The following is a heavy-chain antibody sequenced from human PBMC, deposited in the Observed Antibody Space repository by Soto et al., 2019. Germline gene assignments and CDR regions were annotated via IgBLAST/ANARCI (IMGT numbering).Heavy chain of an antibody. CDR2: INPNSGGT. CDR3: ARGRGSGWYLTYYFYGMDV. CDR1: GYTFSGYY. J-gene: IGHJ6*02. Sequence: ASVKVSCKASGYTFSGYYMHWVRQAPGQGLEWMGWINPNSGGTNYAQKFQGRVTMTRDTSISTAYMELSRLRSDDTAVYYCARGRGSGWYLTYYFYGMDVWGQGTMVTVSS. D-gene: IGHD6-19*01. V-gene: IGHV1-2*02.